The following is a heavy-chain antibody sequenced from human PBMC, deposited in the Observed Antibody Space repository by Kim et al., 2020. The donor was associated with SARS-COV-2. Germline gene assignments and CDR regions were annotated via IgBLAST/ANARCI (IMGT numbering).Heavy chain of an antibody. CDR1: GFTFSSYS. Sequence: GGSLRLSCAASGFTFSSYSMNWVRQAPGKGLEWVSYISSSSSTIYYADSVKGRFTISRDNAKNSLYLQMNSLRDEDTAVYYCASKNSGSYPNWFDPWGQGTLVTVSS. CDR2: ISSSSSTI. J-gene: IGHJ5*02. V-gene: IGHV3-48*02. D-gene: IGHD1-26*01. CDR3: ASKNSGSYPNWFDP.